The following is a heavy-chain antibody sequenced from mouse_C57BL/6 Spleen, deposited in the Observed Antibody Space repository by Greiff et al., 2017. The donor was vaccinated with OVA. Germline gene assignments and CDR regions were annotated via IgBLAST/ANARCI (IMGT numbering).Heavy chain of an antibody. J-gene: IGHJ3*01. V-gene: IGHV1-15*01. CDR1: GYTFTDYE. CDR2: IDPETGGT. D-gene: IGHD1-1*01. Sequence: VQLQQSGAELVRPGASVTLSCKASGYTFTDYEMHWVKQTPVHGLEWIGAIDPETGGTAYNQKFKGKAILTADKSSSTAYLELRSLTSEDSAVYCCTSIYCCGSSYVAYWGQGTLVTVSA. CDR3: TSIYCCGSSYVAY.